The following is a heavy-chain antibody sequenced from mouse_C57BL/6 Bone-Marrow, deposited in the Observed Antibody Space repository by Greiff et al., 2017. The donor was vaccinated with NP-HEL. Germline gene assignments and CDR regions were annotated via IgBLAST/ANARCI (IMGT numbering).Heavy chain of an antibody. Sequence: EVKVVESGGGLVKPGGSLKLSCAASGFTFSSYAMSWVRQTPEKRLEWVATISDGGSYTYYPDNVKGRFTISRDNAKNNLYLQMSHLKSEDTAMYYCARGLPSWYFDVWGTGTTVTVSS. J-gene: IGHJ1*03. V-gene: IGHV5-4*03. CDR3: ARGLPSWYFDV. CDR1: GFTFSSYA. CDR2: ISDGGSYT.